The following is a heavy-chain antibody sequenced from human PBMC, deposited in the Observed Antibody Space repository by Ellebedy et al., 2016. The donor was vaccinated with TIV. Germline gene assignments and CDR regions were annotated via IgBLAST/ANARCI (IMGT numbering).Heavy chain of an antibody. D-gene: IGHD2-21*02. V-gene: IGHV3-11*06. CDR2: ISSSSSYT. J-gene: IGHJ4*02. CDR1: GFTFSDYY. CDR3: ASHREGRPYCGGDCYSGEDFDY. Sequence: PGGSLRLSCAASGFTFSDYYMSWIRQAPGKGLEWVSYISSSSSYTNYADSVKGRFTISRDNAKNSLYLQMNSLRAEDTAVYYCASHREGRPYCGGDCYSGEDFDYWGQGTLVTVSS.